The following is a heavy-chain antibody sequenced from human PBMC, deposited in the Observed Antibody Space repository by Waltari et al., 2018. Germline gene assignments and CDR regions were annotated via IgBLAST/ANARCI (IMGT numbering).Heavy chain of an antibody. Sequence: EVQLVESGGDLVQPGGSLRLSCAASGFPFSSYALHWIRQATGKGLESVSVITTTGDTYYSVSVKDRFTISRDNAKNSLYLQMNSLRVGDTAVYYCARAFRRAFDIWGQGTIVTVSS. J-gene: IGHJ3*02. CDR3: ARAFRRAFDI. CDR1: GFPFSSYA. CDR2: ITTTGDT. V-gene: IGHV3-13*01.